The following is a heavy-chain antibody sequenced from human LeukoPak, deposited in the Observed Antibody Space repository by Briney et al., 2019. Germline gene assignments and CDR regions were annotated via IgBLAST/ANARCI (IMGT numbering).Heavy chain of an antibody. D-gene: IGHD4-11*01. Sequence: SEILSLTCIVSGGSISSTSSYWDWIRQSPGKGLEWIGTIYYSGSTDYNPSLKSRVTMSVETSKNQFSLKLSSVTAADTAVYHCARNISTVANGARYNWFDPWGQGTLVTVSS. CDR3: ARNISTVANGARYNWFDP. CDR2: IYYSGST. J-gene: IGHJ5*02. CDR1: GGSISSTSSY. V-gene: IGHV4-39*01.